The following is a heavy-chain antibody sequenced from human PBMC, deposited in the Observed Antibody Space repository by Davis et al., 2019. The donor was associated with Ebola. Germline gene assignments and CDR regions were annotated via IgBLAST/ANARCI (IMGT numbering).Heavy chain of an antibody. V-gene: IGHV4-59*01. J-gene: IGHJ6*02. CDR3: ARATFYYYYSMDV. Sequence: MPSETLSLTCTVSGGSISSYYWSWIRQPPGKGLEWIGYIYYSGSTNYNPSLKSRVTISVGTSKNHFSLKLSSVTAADTAVYYCARATFYYYYSMDVWGQGTTVTVSS. CDR1: GGSISSYY. CDR2: IYYSGST. D-gene: IGHD1-1*01.